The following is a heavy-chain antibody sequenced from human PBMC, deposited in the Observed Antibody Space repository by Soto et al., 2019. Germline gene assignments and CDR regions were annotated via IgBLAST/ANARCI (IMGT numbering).Heavy chain of an antibody. CDR1: GGTISGYY. CDR3: ARGQRFSDWFDP. V-gene: IGHV4-4*07. CDR2: IYSSGNT. D-gene: IGHD3-3*01. J-gene: IGHJ5*02. Sequence: QVHLQESGPGLVKPSETLSLTCSVSGGTISGYYWTWIRQPAGKGLEWIGRIYSSGNTKYNPSLQRRVAMSLHTSNTQFSLRLTSVTAADTAVYYCARGQRFSDWFDPWGQGTLVTVSS.